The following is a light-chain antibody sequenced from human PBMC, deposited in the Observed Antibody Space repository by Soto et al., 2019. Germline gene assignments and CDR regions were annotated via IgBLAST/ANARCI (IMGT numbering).Light chain of an antibody. CDR2: KAS. CDR1: QSFSTW. CDR3: QQYNDYPWT. V-gene: IGKV1-5*03. Sequence: DIQMTQSPSTLSASVGDRVTITCRASQSFSTWLAWYQQKPGKAPKLLIYKASNLEIGVPSRFSGSESGTEFTLTISSLQPDDFATYYCQQYNDYPWTFGEGTKVEIK. J-gene: IGKJ1*01.